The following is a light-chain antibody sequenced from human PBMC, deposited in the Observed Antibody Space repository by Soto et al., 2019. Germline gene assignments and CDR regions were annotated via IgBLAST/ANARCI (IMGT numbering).Light chain of an antibody. CDR1: QSVVSSF. CDR3: QQYGSSPQT. CDR2: GAS. J-gene: IGKJ1*01. Sequence: EIVLTQSPGTLSLSPGERATLSCRASQSVVSSFFAWYQQKPVQAPRLLIYGASSRATGIPDRFSGSGSGTDFTLTISRLEPEDFAVYYFQQYGSSPQTFGQGTKVEIK. V-gene: IGKV3-20*01.